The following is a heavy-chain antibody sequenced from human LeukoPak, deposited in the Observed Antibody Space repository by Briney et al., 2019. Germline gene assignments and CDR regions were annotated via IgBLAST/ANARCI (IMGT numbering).Heavy chain of an antibody. D-gene: IGHD4-17*01. Sequence: GGSLRLSCAASGFTFSSYAMHWVRQAPGKGLEWVSAISGSGGSTYYADSVKGRFTISRDNSKNTLYLQMNSLRAEDTAVYYCAKDQSYDYGDYDAFDIWGQGTMVTVSS. CDR2: ISGSGGST. CDR3: AKDQSYDYGDYDAFDI. CDR1: GFTFSSYA. V-gene: IGHV3-23*01. J-gene: IGHJ3*02.